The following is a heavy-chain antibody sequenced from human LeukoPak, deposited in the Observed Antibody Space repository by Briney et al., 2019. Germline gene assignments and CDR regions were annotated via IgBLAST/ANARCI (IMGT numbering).Heavy chain of an antibody. J-gene: IGHJ3*02. Sequence: SVKVSCLACGCSLPSYYIIWVGQATAQGREWMGWMNPNSGNTGYAQKFQGRVTMARNTTLSTAYMELSSLSSEDTAVYYGARGGGDCSSASCPSDAFDIWGQGTMVTVSS. CDR1: GCSLPSYY. D-gene: IGHD2-2*01. V-gene: IGHV1-8*01. CDR2: MNPNSGNT. CDR3: ARGGGDCSSASCPSDAFDI.